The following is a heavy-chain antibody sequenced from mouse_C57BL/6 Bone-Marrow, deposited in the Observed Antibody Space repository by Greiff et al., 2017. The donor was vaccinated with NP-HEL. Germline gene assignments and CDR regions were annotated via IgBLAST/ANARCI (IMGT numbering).Heavy chain of an antibody. Sequence: DVMLVESGGGLVKPGGSLKLSCAASGYTFSSYAMSWVRQTPEKRLEWVATISDGGSYTYYPENVKGRFTISRDNAKNTLYLHMSHLKSEDTAMYDCARDRIHYYGSSYWYFDVWGTGTTVTVSS. J-gene: IGHJ1*03. D-gene: IGHD1-1*01. CDR2: ISDGGSYT. CDR3: ARDRIHYYGSSYWYFDV. V-gene: IGHV5-4*01. CDR1: GYTFSSYA.